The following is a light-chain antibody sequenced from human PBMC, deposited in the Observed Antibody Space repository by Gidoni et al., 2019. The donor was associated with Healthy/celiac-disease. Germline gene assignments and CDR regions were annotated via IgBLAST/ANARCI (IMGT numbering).Light chain of an antibody. V-gene: IGKV2-28*01. J-gene: IGKJ1*01. CDR2: LGS. CDR1: QSLLHSNGYNY. Sequence: DVVMTQSPRSRPVTPGEPASISGRSSQSLLHSNGYNYLDWYLQKPGQSPQLLIYLGSNRASGVPDRFSGSGSGTDFTLKISRVEAEDVGVYYCMQALQTPPTFGQGTKVEIK. CDR3: MQALQTPPT.